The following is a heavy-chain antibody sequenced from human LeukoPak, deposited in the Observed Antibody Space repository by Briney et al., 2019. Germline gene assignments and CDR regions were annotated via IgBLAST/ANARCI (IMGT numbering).Heavy chain of an antibody. Sequence: ASETLSLTCTVSGYSISSGYYWSWIRQPPGKGLEWIGEINRSGSTNYNPSLKSRVTISVDTSKNQFSLKLSSVTAADTAVYYCARLKRWLQLPRSWYFDLWGRGTLVTVSS. CDR2: INRSGST. CDR3: ARLKRWLQLPRSWYFDL. J-gene: IGHJ2*01. CDR1: GYSISSGYY. D-gene: IGHD5-24*01. V-gene: IGHV4-38-2*02.